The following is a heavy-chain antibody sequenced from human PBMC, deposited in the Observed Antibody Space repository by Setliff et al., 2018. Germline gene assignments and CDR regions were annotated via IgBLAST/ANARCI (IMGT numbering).Heavy chain of an antibody. V-gene: IGHV1-2*06. CDR2: VFTATDDT. CDR1: GYSFTKYF. J-gene: IGHJ4*02. CDR3: VRQDILTGYYAFDY. D-gene: IGHD3-9*01. Sequence: GASVKVSCKTSGYSFTKYFLHWVRQAPGQGLEWMGRVFTATDDTQFRTEFQGRVSVTRDTSMSTTYMELSGLRSDDTAVYYCVRQDILTGYYAFDYWGQGTQVTVSS.